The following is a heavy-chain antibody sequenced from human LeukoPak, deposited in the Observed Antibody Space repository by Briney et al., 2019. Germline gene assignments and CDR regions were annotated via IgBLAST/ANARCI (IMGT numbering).Heavy chain of an antibody. J-gene: IGHJ4*02. CDR3: ARGSIAVAGTVDY. V-gene: IGHV3-13*01. D-gene: IGHD6-19*01. CDR2: IGTAGDT. CDR1: GFTLSNYA. Sequence: PGGSLRLSCAASGFTLSNYAMHWVRQPAGKGLEWVSAIGTAGDTFYPGSVKGRFTISRDNAKKSLFLQMNSLRVEDTAVYYCARGSIAVAGTVDYWGQGTLVTVSS.